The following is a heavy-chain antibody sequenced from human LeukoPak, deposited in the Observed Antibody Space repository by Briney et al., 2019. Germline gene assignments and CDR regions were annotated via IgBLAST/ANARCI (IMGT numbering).Heavy chain of an antibody. J-gene: IGHJ6*03. Sequence: SETLSLTCAVYGGSFSGYYWSWIRQPPGKGLEWIGEINHSGSTNYNPSLKSRVTISVDTSKNQFSLKLSSVTAADTAVYYCARGCYVVSLEWLLRPDGGYYSYMDVWGKGTTVTVSS. V-gene: IGHV4-34*01. CDR3: ARGCYVVSLEWLLRPDGGYYSYMDV. CDR1: GGSFSGYY. D-gene: IGHD3-3*01. CDR2: INHSGST.